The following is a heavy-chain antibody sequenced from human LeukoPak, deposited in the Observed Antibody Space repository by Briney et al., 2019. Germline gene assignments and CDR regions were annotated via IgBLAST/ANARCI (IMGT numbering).Heavy chain of an antibody. Sequence: SVKVSCKASGGTFSSYAISWVRQAPGQGLEWMGGIIPIFGTANYAQKFQGRVTITADESTSTAYMELSSLRSEDTAVYYCARGHYDILTGYYTPHPLDDWGQGTLVTVSS. CDR2: IIPIFGTA. J-gene: IGHJ4*02. CDR3: ARGHYDILTGYYTPHPLDD. CDR1: GGTFSSYA. V-gene: IGHV1-69*13. D-gene: IGHD3-9*01.